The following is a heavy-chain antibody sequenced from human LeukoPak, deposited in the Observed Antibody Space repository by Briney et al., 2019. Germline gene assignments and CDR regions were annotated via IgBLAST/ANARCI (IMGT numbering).Heavy chain of an antibody. CDR1: GFTFTSHW. CDR3: TRRLDD. V-gene: IGHV3-7*01. D-gene: IGHD3-16*01. J-gene: IGHJ4*02. Sequence: PGGSLRLSCAASGFTFTSHWMTWVRQAPGKGLEWVANIKHDESEKNYLDSVKGRFTISRDNAQNSLYLQMNGLRVEDTAVYYCTRRLDDWGQGTLVTVSS. CDR2: IKHDESEK.